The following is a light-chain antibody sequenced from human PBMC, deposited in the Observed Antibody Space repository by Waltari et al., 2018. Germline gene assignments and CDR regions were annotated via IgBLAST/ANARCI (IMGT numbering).Light chain of an antibody. CDR3: CSYAGSYTFV. CDR1: SSDVGSYNF. V-gene: IGLV2-11*01. J-gene: IGLJ7*01. CDR2: DVV. Sequence: QSALTQPRSVSGSPGQSVTISCSGTSSDVGSYNFVSWYQQHPGNAPKLLIYDVVKRASGVPYRFSGSKSGNTASLTISGLQTEDESDYYCCSYAGSYTFVFGGGTQLTVL.